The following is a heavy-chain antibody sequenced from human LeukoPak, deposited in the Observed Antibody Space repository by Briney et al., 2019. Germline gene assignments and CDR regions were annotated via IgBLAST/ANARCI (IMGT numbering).Heavy chain of an antibody. CDR1: GFTFSSYW. Sequence: GGSLRLSCAASGFTFSSYWMNWARQAPGKGLEWVASINHNGNVNYYVDSVKGRFTISRDNAKNSLYLQMSNLRAEDTAVYYCAREWELLNYWGQGTLVTVSS. CDR2: INHNGNVN. D-gene: IGHD1-26*01. J-gene: IGHJ4*02. V-gene: IGHV3-7*01. CDR3: AREWELLNY.